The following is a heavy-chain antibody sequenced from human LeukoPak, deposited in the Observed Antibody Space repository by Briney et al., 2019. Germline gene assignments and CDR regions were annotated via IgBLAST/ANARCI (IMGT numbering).Heavy chain of an antibody. CDR1: GATFSSYA. CDR2: IIPIFGTE. Sequence: GASGKVSCKASGATFSSYAISWVRQAPGQGLGGMGGIIPIFGTENYAQKFQGRVRFTADESTSTAYMELSSLRSEDTAVYYCARSSFTRGVYNWFDPWGQGTLVTVSS. V-gene: IGHV1-69*13. D-gene: IGHD3-10*01. J-gene: IGHJ5*02. CDR3: ARSSFTRGVYNWFDP.